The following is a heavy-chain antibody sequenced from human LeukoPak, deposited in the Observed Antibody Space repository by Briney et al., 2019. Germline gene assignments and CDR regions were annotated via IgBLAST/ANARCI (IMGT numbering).Heavy chain of an antibody. V-gene: IGHV4-34*01. CDR1: GGSFSGYY. CDR2: INHSGST. Sequence: PSETLSLTCAVYGGSFSGYYWSWIRQPPGKGLEWIGEINHSGSTNYNPSLKSRVTISVDTSKNQYSLKLSSVTAADTAVYYCARDYPKGCFDYWGQGTLVTVSS. CDR3: ARDYPKGCFDY. D-gene: IGHD1-26*01. J-gene: IGHJ4*02.